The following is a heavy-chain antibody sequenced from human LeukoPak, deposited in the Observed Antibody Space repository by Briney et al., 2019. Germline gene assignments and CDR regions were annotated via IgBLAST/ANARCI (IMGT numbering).Heavy chain of an antibody. J-gene: IGHJ4*02. V-gene: IGHV1-2*02. CDR2: INPNSGGT. CDR1: GYTFTGYY. D-gene: IGHD3-16*01. Sequence: ASVKVSCKASGYTFTGYYMHWVRQAPGQGLEWMGWINPNSGGTNYAQKFQGRVTMTRDTSISTAYMELSRLRSDDTAVYYCARGPHRLYDYVWGTYESKDYWGQGTLVTVSS. CDR3: ARGPHRLYDYVWGTYESKDY.